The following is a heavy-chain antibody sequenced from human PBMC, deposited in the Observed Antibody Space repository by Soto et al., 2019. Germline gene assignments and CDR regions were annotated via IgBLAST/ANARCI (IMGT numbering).Heavy chain of an antibody. CDR2: INPSGGST. CDR3: ARDQYEAYCGGYCGAPVFDY. CDR1: GYTFTSYY. J-gene: IGHJ4*02. D-gene: IGHD2-21*02. Sequence: ASVEVSCKASGYTFTSYYMHWVRQAPGQGLEWMGIINPSGGSTSYAQKFQGRVTMTRDTSTSTVYMELSSLRSEDTAVYYCARDQYEAYCGGYCGAPVFDYWRQGILVTFSS. V-gene: IGHV1-46*01.